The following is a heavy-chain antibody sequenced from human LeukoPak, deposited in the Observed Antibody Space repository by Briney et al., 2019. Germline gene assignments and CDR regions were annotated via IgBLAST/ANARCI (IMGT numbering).Heavy chain of an antibody. CDR1: GFTFSSYG. V-gene: IGHV3-30*02. J-gene: IGHJ4*02. CDR2: IRYDGNNN. D-gene: IGHD3-10*01. CDR3: AKIGATDFDY. Sequence: GGSLRLYCAASGFTFSSYGMHWVRQAPGKGLEWVAYIRYDGNNNYYADSVKGRFTISTDNSKSKMELKMNSLRAEDTAVYYCAKIGATDFDYWGQGTLVTVSS.